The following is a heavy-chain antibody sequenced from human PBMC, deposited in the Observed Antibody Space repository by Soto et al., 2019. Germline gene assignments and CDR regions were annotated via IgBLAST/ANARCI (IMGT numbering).Heavy chain of an antibody. Sequence: QVQLVESGGGLVKPGGSLRLSCAASGFTFSDFYIKWIRQAPGKGLEWISYISSSGSTIYYADSVKGRFTISRDNAKNSLSLQMNNLRVEDTAVYYCEVWNDGFDFWGQGTMVTVSS. J-gene: IGHJ3*01. CDR2: ISSSGSTI. D-gene: IGHD3-16*01. CDR3: EVWNDGFDF. CDR1: GFTFSDFY. V-gene: IGHV3-11*01.